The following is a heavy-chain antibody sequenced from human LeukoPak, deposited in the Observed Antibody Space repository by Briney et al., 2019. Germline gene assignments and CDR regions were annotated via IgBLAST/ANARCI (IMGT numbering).Heavy chain of an antibody. V-gene: IGHV3-66*02. J-gene: IGHJ3*02. CDR1: GFTVSSSY. CDR2: LYSAGNT. D-gene: IGHD3-22*01. CDR3: ARLSHSSEYGAFDI. Sequence: GGSLRLSCAASGFTVSSSYMGWVRQASGNGLDWVSVLYSAGNTFYPDSVKGRFTISRDNSQNMLFLQMDSLRAEDTAVYYCARLSHSSEYGAFDIWGQGTLVTVSS.